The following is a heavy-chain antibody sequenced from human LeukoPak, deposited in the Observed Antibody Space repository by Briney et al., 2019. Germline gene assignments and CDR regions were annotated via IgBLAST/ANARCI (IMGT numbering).Heavy chain of an antibody. Sequence: SETLSLTCAVSGASISSSNWWSWVRQPPGKGLEWIGEVYHSGSTNYNPSLRSRVTISVDKSKNQFSLKLTSVTAADTAVYYCARISEHRLLNCWGQGTLVTVSS. D-gene: IGHD2-2*01. CDR1: GASISSSNW. V-gene: IGHV4-4*02. J-gene: IGHJ4*02. CDR3: ARISEHRLLNC. CDR2: VYHSGST.